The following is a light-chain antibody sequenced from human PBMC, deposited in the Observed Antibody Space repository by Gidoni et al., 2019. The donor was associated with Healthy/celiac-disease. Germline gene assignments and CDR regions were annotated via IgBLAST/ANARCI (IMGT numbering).Light chain of an antibody. CDR1: QSVSSSY. Sequence: EIVLTQSPGTLSLSPGDRATLSCRASQSVSSSYLAWYQQTPGQAPRLLIYGASSRATGIPDRFSGSGSGTDFTLTIRRLAPEDFAVYYCQQYGSSPWTFGQGTKVEIK. CDR2: GAS. V-gene: IGKV3-20*01. CDR3: QQYGSSPWT. J-gene: IGKJ1*01.